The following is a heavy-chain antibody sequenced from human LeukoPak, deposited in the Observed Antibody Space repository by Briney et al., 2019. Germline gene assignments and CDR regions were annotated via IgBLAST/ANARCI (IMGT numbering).Heavy chain of an antibody. D-gene: IGHD3-10*01. CDR2: IYPGDSDT. CDR1: GYSFADSW. V-gene: IGHV5-51*01. CDR3: ARQYGRPFDY. J-gene: IGHJ4*02. Sequence: GESLKISCKGSGYSFADSWIGWVRQMPGKGLEWMGIIYPGDSDTRYSPSFQGQVSISVHKSISTAYLQWSTLKASDTAMYYCARQYGRPFDYWGQGTLVTVSS.